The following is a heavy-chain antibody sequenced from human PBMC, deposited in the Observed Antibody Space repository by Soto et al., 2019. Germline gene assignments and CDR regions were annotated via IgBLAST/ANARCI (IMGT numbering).Heavy chain of an antibody. Sequence: EVQLLESGGGLVQPGGSLRLSCAASEFSFSSNAMHWVRQAPGKGLEWGSGITGSGSTTFYADSVKGRFTISRDNSKNPFYLHMSSLRAEDTAIYYCAKDFTAYLSSWFHLWGQGTLVTVSS. CDR1: EFSFSSNA. D-gene: IGHD6-13*01. CDR3: AKDFTAYLSSWFHL. CDR2: ITGSGSTT. V-gene: IGHV3-23*01. J-gene: IGHJ5*02.